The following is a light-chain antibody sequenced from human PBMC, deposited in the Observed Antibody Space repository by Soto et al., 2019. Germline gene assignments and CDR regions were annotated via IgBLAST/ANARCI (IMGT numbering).Light chain of an antibody. V-gene: IGKV3-20*01. CDR2: GAS. CDR1: QSVTYDQ. J-gene: IGKJ1*01. CDR3: RQYGHLSPT. Sequence: IVLTQARGTLSLSPGERATLSCSASQSVTYDQLAWYRQTPGQAPRRVIYGASSRDAGILDRFSCSGSGTDCTRTISRLEPEDVVVAQCRQYGHLSPTFCQGTKVDI.